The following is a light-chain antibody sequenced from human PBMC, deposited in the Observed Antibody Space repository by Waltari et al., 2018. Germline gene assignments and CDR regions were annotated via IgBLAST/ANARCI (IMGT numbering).Light chain of an antibody. J-gene: IGLJ2*01. CDR2: RNN. CDR1: SSHIGSNY. V-gene: IGLV1-47*01. CDR3: AAWDYSLSGHVV. Sequence: QSVLTQPPSASGTPGQRVTISCSGSSSHIGSNYVYWYQQLPGTTPKLLIYRNNRRPSELSDRLAGSKSGTSASLGIIGVRSEDEADYYCAAWDYSLSGHVVFGGGTKLTVL.